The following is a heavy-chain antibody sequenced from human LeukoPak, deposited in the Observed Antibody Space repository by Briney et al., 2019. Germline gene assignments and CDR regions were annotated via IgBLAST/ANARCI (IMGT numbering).Heavy chain of an antibody. V-gene: IGHV4-59*01. Sequence: SETLSLTCTVSGGSISTYYWSWIRQPPGKGLEWLGYIYYSGTTNYNPSLKSRVTISVDTSKNHFSLKLSSVTAADTAVYYCTRARGYYAYYFDFWGQGTLVTVSS. CDR1: GGSISTYY. J-gene: IGHJ4*02. CDR2: IYYSGTT. CDR3: TRARGYYAYYFDF. D-gene: IGHD3-22*01.